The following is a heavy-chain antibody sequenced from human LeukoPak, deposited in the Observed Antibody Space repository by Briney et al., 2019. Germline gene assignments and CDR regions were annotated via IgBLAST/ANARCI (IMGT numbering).Heavy chain of an antibody. CDR1: GFIFSSYW. V-gene: IGHV3-74*01. D-gene: IGHD3-22*01. CDR2: INSDGSST. CDR3: ARGRAYYYDSSQANWFDP. Sequence: GGSLRLSCAASGFIFSSYWMHWVRQAPGKGLMWVSRINSDGSSTSYADSVKGRFTISRDNAKNTLYLQMNSLRAEDTAVYYCARGRAYYYDSSQANWFDPWGQGTLVTVSS. J-gene: IGHJ5*02.